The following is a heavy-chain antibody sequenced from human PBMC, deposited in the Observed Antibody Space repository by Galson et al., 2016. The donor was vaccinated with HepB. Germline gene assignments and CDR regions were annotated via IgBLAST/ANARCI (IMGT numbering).Heavy chain of an antibody. Sequence: SVKVSCKASGYTFTSYYMYWVRQAPGQGLEWMGIINPSGGSTSYAQKFQGRVTMTRDTSTSTVYMELSSLRSEDTAVYYCARDLGIATRSAYYYYGLDVWGQGTTVTVSS. J-gene: IGHJ6*02. CDR3: ARDLGIATRSAYYYYGLDV. V-gene: IGHV1-46*01. CDR2: INPSGGST. D-gene: IGHD6-6*01. CDR1: GYTFTSYY.